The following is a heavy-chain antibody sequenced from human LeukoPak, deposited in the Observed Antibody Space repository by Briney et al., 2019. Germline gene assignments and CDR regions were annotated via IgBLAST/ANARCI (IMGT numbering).Heavy chain of an antibody. J-gene: IGHJ4*02. CDR1: GGTFSSYA. Sequence: ASVKVSCKASGGTFSSYAISWVRQAPGQGLEWMGGIIPIIGTANYAQKFQGRVTITADESTSTAYMELSSLRSEDTAVYYCARCRSPRRVGAIDYWGQGTLVTVSS. V-gene: IGHV1-69*13. CDR3: ARCRSPRRVGAIDY. CDR2: IIPIIGTA. D-gene: IGHD1-26*01.